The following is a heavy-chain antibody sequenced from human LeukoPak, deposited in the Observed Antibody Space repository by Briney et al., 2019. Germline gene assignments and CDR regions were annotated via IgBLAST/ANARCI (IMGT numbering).Heavy chain of an antibody. CDR3: ARVGGRYSPLGY. CDR1: GFTFSSYW. D-gene: IGHD3-16*02. Sequence: TGGSLRLSCAASGFTFSSYWMSWVRQAPGKGLEWVANIKQDGSEKYYVDSVKGRFTISRDNAKNSLYLQMISLRVEDTAVYYCARVGGRYSPLGYWGQGTLVTVSS. CDR2: IKQDGSEK. V-gene: IGHV3-7*01. J-gene: IGHJ4*02.